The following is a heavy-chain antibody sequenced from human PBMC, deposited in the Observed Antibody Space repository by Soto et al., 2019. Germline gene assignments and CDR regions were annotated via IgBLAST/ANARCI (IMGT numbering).Heavy chain of an antibody. D-gene: IGHD2-2*02. J-gene: IGHJ5*02. CDR1: GFSLSNARMG. CDR3: ARNGYCSSTSCYRGGWFDP. Sequence: SGPTLVNPTETLTLTCTVSGFSLSNARMGVSWIRQPPGKALEWLAHIFSNDEKSYSTSLKSRLTISKDTSKSQVVLTMTNMDPVDTATYYCARNGYCSSTSCYRGGWFDPWGQGTLVTVPS. CDR2: IFSNDEK. V-gene: IGHV2-26*01.